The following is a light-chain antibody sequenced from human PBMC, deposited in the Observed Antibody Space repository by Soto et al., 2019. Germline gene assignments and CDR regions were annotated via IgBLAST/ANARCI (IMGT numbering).Light chain of an antibody. CDR3: QQSYSSPPT. Sequence: DIQMTQSPSSLSASVEDRVIITCRASQSISNHLNWYQQKPGKAPKLLIFAASSLQSGVHSRFSGSRSGPDFTLTISNLQPEDFATYYCQQSYSSPPTFGQGTKVEIK. V-gene: IGKV1-39*01. J-gene: IGKJ1*01. CDR1: QSISNH. CDR2: AAS.